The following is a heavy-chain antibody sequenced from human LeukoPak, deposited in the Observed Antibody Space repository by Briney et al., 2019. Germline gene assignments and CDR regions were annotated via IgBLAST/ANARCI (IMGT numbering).Heavy chain of an antibody. CDR1: GYTFTSYG. D-gene: IGHD2-21*02. CDR3: ARGTYCGGDCYSEAFDI. CDR2: ISAYNGNT. V-gene: IGHV1-18*01. Sequence: GASVKVSCKASGYTFTSYGISWVRQAPGQGLEWMGWISAYNGNTNYAQKLQGRVTMTTGTSTSTAYMELRSLRSDDTAVYYCARGTYCGGDCYSEAFDIWGQGTMVTVSS. J-gene: IGHJ3*02.